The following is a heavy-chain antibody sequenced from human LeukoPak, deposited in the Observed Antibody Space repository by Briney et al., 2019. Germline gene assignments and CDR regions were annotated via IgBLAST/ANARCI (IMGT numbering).Heavy chain of an antibody. V-gene: IGHV4-61*02. J-gene: IGHJ4*02. CDR2: IYTSGSS. D-gene: IGHD5-24*01. CDR1: GGSISSGSYY. Sequence: SQTLSLTCTVSGGSISSGSYYWSWIRQPAGKGLEWIGRIYTSGSSNYNPSLKSRVTISVDTSKNQFSLKLSSVTAADTAVYYCARGMAVDYWGQGTLVTVSS. CDR3: ARGMAVDY.